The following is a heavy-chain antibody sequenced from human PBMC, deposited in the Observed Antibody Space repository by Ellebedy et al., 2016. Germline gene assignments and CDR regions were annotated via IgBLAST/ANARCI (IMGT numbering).Heavy chain of an antibody. Sequence: ASVKVSCXASGYKFTGYYLHWRGQPPGQPLEWMGGVNPTIGDSKFALNFQGRVSMTRDTSITTVYMDLSDLRSDDTAVYYCAAGTNGTTGWFAPWGQGTLVSVSS. V-gene: IGHV1-2*02. CDR3: AAGTNGTTGWFAP. CDR2: VNPTIGDS. CDR1: GYKFTGYY. D-gene: IGHD1-1*01. J-gene: IGHJ5*02.